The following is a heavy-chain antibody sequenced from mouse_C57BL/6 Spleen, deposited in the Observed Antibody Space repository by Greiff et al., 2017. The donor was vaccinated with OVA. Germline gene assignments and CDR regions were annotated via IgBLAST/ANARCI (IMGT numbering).Heavy chain of an antibody. D-gene: IGHD1-1*01. V-gene: IGHV7-3*01. CDR3: ARDMKYYSSSYEYYAMDY. J-gene: IGHJ4*01. Sequence: EVKLVESGGGLVQPGGSLSLSCAASGYTFTDYYMSWVRQPPGKALEWMGFIRNKANGYTTEYNASVKGRFTISRDNSQRILYLQMNALSAEDSATYYCARDMKYYSSSYEYYAMDYWGQGTSVTVSS. CDR1: GYTFTDYY. CDR2: IRNKANGYTT.